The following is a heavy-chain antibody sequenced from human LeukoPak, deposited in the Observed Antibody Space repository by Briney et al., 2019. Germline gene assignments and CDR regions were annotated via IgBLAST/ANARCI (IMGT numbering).Heavy chain of an antibody. CDR1: GGSISSGGYY. J-gene: IGHJ2*01. CDR3: ARDRAAADWYFDL. D-gene: IGHD6-13*01. V-gene: IGHV4-31*03. Sequence: SETLSLTCTVSGGSISSGGYYWSWIRQHPGKGLEWIGYIYYSGSTYYNPSLKSRVTISVDTSKNQFSLRLSSVTAADTAVYYCARDRAAADWYFDLWGRGTPVTVSS. CDR2: IYYSGST.